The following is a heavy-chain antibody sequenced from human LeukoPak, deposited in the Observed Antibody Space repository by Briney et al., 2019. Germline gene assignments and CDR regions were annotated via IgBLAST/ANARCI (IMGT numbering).Heavy chain of an antibody. J-gene: IGHJ4*02. V-gene: IGHV3-23*01. D-gene: IGHD1-26*01. CDR1: GFTFSNYV. Sequence: GGSLRLSCAASGFTFSNYVMSWVRQAPGKGLEWVSVISGNSGTTYYADSVKGRFTISRDNSKNTPYLQMNSLRAEDTAVYYCADYGSYYRYWGQGTLVTVSS. CDR2: ISGNSGTT. CDR3: ADYGSYYRY.